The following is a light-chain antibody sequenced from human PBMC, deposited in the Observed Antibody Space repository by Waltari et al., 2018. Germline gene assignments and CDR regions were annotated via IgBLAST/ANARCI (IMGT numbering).Light chain of an antibody. CDR1: QSVSSN. CDR3: QQHNNWPPVT. Sequence: EIVMTQSPATLSVSPGERATLSCRASQSVSSNLAWYQQKPGQAPRLLIYGASTRATGIPARFSCSGSGTEFTLTISSLQSEDFAVYYCQQHNNWPPVTFGPGTKVDIK. V-gene: IGKV3-15*01. J-gene: IGKJ3*01. CDR2: GAS.